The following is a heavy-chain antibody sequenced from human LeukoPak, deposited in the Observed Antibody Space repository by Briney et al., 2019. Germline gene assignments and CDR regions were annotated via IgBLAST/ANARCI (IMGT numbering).Heavy chain of an antibody. CDR1: GFTFSNAW. V-gene: IGHV3-15*01. J-gene: IGHJ6*04. CDR2: IKSKTDGGTT. CDR3: AKDRSGYYGSGSYPPHYYGMDV. Sequence: GGSLRLSCAASGFTFSNAWMSWVRQAPGKGLEWVGRIKSKTDGGTTDYAAPVKGRFTISRDDSKNTLYLQMNSLKTEDTAVYYCAKDRSGYYGSGSYPPHYYGMDVWGKGTTVTVSS. D-gene: IGHD3-10*01.